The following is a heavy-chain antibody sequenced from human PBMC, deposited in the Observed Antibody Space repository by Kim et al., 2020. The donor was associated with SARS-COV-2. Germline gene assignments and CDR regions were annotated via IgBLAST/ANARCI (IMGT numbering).Heavy chain of an antibody. D-gene: IGHD6-19*01. CDR3: ARDTGYSSGWYSRYYYYMDV. Sequence: LSLTCAASGFTFSSYGMHWVRQAPGKGLEWVAVIWYDGSNKYYADSVKGRFTISRDNSKNTLYLQMNSLRAEDTAVYYCARDTGYSSGWYSRYYYYMDVWGKGTTVTVSS. V-gene: IGHV3-33*01. J-gene: IGHJ6*03. CDR1: GFTFSSYG. CDR2: IWYDGSNK.